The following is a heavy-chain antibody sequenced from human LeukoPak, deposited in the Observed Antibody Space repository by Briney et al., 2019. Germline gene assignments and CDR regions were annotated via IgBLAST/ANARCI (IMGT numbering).Heavy chain of an antibody. V-gene: IGHV3-7*01. J-gene: IGHJ4*02. D-gene: IGHD6-13*01. Sequence: GGSLRLSCAASGFTFSSYWMKWVRQGPGKGLECVANINQDGGQKNYMDSVKGRFTVSRDNAGNSLFLQMNSLRVEDTAAYSCAREGTPYSSDYWGQGTLITVSS. CDR3: AREGTPYSSDY. CDR1: GFTFSSYW. CDR2: INQDGGQK.